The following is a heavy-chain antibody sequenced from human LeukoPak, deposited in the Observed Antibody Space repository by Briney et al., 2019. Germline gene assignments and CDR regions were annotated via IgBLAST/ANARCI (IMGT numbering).Heavy chain of an antibody. D-gene: IGHD2-2*01. J-gene: IGHJ4*02. V-gene: IGHV4-34*01. CDR3: ARRYCSITTCGTVDY. CDR1: GGSFSGYY. CDR2: INHSGST. Sequence: SETLSLTCAVYGGSFSGYYWSWIRQPPGKGLEWIGEINHSGSTNYNPSLKSRVTISTDTSKNQFSLKLTSVTAADTAVYYCARRYCSITTCGTVDYWGQGTLVTVSS.